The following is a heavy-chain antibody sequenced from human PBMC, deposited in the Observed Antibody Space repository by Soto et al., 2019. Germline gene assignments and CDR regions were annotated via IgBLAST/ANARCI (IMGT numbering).Heavy chain of an antibody. Sequence: QLQLQESGPGLMKPSETLSLTCTVSGGSISSSSYYWGWIRQPPGKGLEWIGSIYYSGSTYYNPSLKSRVTISVDTSKNQFSLKLSSVTAADTAVYYCARPTFYTAMVPDWGQGTLVTVSS. CDR2: IYYSGST. CDR1: GGSISSSSYY. J-gene: IGHJ4*02. V-gene: IGHV4-39*01. D-gene: IGHD5-18*01. CDR3: ARPTFYTAMVPD.